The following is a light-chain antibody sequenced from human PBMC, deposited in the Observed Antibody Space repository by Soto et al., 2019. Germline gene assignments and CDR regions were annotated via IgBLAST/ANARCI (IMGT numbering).Light chain of an antibody. V-gene: IGLV2-8*01. J-gene: IGLJ2*01. CDR2: EVS. CDR1: SSDVGGYNS. Sequence: QSALTQPPSASGSPGQSVTISCTGTSSDVGGYNSVSWYRQHPGKAPKLMSYEVSRRPSGVPDRFSAAKSGNTASLTVSGLPAEDEADYYCSSYAGSDNYVVFGGGTKSPS. CDR3: SSYAGSDNYVV.